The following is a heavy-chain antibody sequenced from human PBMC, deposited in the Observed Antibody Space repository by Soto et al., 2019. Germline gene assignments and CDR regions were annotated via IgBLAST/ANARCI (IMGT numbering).Heavy chain of an antibody. CDR2: IYYSGRT. CDR1: GGFISNSNYY. D-gene: IGHD2-2*01. J-gene: IGHJ4*02. Sequence: QLQLQESGPGLVKPSETLSLTCTVSGGFISNSNYYWGWIRQPPGKGLEWIGSIYYSGRTYYNPSLKSRVTMSVDTSKNQFSLMLTSVTAADMAVYYCARPTGCATSCSIDYWGQGTLVTVSS. V-gene: IGHV4-39*01. CDR3: ARPTGCATSCSIDY.